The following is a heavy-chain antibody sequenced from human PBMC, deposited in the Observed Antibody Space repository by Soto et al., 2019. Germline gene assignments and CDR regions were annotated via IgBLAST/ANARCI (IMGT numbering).Heavy chain of an antibody. CDR3: AIPATSDFDY. Sequence: QVQLQESGPGLVKPSGTLSVTCAVSGGSISSSNWWTWVRQPPGKGLEWIGEIYHSGTTNYNPSPKSRVVISGDRSRNHLSLTLSSVTAADTAVYYCAIPATSDFDYWGQGILVTVSS. D-gene: IGHD4-4*01. CDR2: IYHSGTT. V-gene: IGHV4-4*02. J-gene: IGHJ4*02. CDR1: GGSISSSNW.